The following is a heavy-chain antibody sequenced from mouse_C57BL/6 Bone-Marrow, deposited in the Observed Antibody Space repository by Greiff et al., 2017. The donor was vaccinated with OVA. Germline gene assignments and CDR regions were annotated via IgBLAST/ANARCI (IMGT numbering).Heavy chain of an antibody. J-gene: IGHJ4*01. D-gene: IGHD1-1*01. Sequence: VQLQQSGAELVRPGASVTLSCKASGYTFTDYEMHWVKQTPVHGLEWIGAIDPETGGTAYNQKFKGKAILTADKSSSTAYMELRSLTSEDSAVYYCTSSTVGQGMDYWGQGTSVTVSS. CDR1: GYTFTDYE. CDR3: TSSTVGQGMDY. V-gene: IGHV1-15*01. CDR2: IDPETGGT.